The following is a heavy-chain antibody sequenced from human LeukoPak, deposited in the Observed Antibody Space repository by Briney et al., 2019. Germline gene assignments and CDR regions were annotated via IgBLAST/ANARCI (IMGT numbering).Heavy chain of an antibody. Sequence: GGSLRLSCAASGFLFSRYWMNWVRQAPGKGLEWVANIKQDGSEKDYVDSVKGRFTISRDNARNSLYLQMNSLRAEDTGVYYCARHRMDYNIPYGMDVWGQGTTVTVSS. D-gene: IGHD3-9*01. J-gene: IGHJ6*02. V-gene: IGHV3-7*01. CDR1: GFLFSRYW. CDR2: IKQDGSEK. CDR3: ARHRMDYNIPYGMDV.